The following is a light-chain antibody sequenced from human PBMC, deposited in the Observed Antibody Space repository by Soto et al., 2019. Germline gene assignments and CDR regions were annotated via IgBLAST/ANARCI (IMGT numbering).Light chain of an antibody. V-gene: IGKV3-15*01. Sequence: EIVMTQSPATLSVSPGERATLSCRASQSISSNLAWYQQKPGQDPRLLIYGASTRATGIPARFSGSGSGTDFTLTISSLQSEDVAVYYCQQYNNWPPLTFGGGTKVAIK. J-gene: IGKJ4*01. CDR3: QQYNNWPPLT. CDR1: QSISSN. CDR2: GAS.